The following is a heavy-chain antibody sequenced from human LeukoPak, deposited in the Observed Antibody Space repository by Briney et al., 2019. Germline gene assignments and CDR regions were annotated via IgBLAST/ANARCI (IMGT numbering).Heavy chain of an antibody. Sequence: SETLSLTCTVSGGSICSYYWSWIRQPPGKGLEWIGYIYYSGSTNYNPSLKSRVTISVDTSKNQFSLKLSSVTAADTAVYYCARARPYYYYGMDVWGQGTTVTVSS. V-gene: IGHV4-59*01. CDR3: ARARPYYYYGMDV. CDR2: IYYSGST. CDR1: GGSICSYY. J-gene: IGHJ6*02.